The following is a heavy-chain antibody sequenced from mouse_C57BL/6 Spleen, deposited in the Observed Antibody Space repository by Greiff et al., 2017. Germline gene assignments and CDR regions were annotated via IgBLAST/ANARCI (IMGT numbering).Heavy chain of an antibody. Sequence: VQLQESGPGLVAPSQSLSITCTVSGFSLTSYGVDWVRQSPGKGLEWLGVIWGVGSTNYNSALKSRLSISKDNSKSQVFLKMNSLQTDDTAMYYCASLFLSPRAWFAYWGQGTLVTVSA. D-gene: IGHD6-5*01. J-gene: IGHJ3*01. V-gene: IGHV2-6*01. CDR1: GFSLTSYG. CDR2: IWGVGST. CDR3: ASLFLSPRAWFAY.